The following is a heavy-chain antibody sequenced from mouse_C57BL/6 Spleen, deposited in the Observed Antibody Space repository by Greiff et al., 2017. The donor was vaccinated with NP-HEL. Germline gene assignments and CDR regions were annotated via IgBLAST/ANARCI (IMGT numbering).Heavy chain of an antibody. Sequence: EVQLVESGGDLVKPGGSLKLSCAASGFTFSSYGMSWVRQTPDKRLEWVATISSGGSYTYYPDSVKGRFTISRDNAKNTRYLQMSSLKSEDTAMYYCARQIVADAMDYWGQGTSVTVSS. CDR2: ISSGGSYT. V-gene: IGHV5-6*01. J-gene: IGHJ4*01. CDR1: GFTFSSYG. D-gene: IGHD1-1*01. CDR3: ARQIVADAMDY.